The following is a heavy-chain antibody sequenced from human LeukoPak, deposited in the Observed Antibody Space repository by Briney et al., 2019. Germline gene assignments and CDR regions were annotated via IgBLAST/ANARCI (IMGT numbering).Heavy chain of an antibody. CDR1: RYTFTSYA. CDR2: INTNTGNP. V-gene: IGHV7-4-1*02. Sequence: ASVKVSCKASRYTFTSYAMNWVRQAPGQGLEWMGWINTNTGNPTYAQGFTGRFVFSLDTSVSTAYLQISSLKAGDTAVYYCARDGGSERQQLVYYYYGMDVWGQGTTVTVSS. CDR3: ARDGGSERQQLVYYYYGMDV. J-gene: IGHJ6*02. D-gene: IGHD6-13*01.